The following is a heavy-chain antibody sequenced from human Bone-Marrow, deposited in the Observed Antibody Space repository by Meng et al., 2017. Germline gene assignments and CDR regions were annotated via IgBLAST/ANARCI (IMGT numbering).Heavy chain of an antibody. D-gene: IGHD4/OR15-4a*01. Sequence: GGSLRLSCVVSGFTFDLYGIHWVRQVPGKGLEWVSGILLDSGGIGYADSVKGRFTISRDSAKNSVYLQMNSLRPDDTALYYCTKDLVPGGADVWGQGTMVTVSS. J-gene: IGHJ6*02. V-gene: IGHV3-9*01. CDR3: TKDLVPGGADV. CDR1: GFTFDLYG. CDR2: ILLDSGGI.